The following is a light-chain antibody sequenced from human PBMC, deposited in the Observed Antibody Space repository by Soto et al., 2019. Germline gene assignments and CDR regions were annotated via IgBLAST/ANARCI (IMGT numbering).Light chain of an antibody. CDR1: ASTIGRNY. CDR3: AAWDDNLSGFYV. V-gene: IGLV1-47*01. Sequence: QSVLTQSPSASGTPGQRVTISCSGSASTIGRNYVYWYQQLPGTAPKLLIYRNSQRPSAVPDRFSGSKSGTSASLAISGLRSEDEADYYCAAWDDNLSGFYVFGDGTKLTVL. CDR2: RNS. J-gene: IGLJ1*01.